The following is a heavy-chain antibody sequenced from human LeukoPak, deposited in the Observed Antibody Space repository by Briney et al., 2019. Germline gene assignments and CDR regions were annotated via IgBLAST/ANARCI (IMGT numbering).Heavy chain of an antibody. V-gene: IGHV1-8*01. D-gene: IGHD3-9*01. CDR2: MNPNSGNT. CDR1: GYTFTSYD. Sequence: ASVKVSCKASGYTFTSYDINWVRLATGQGLEWMGWMNPNSGNTGYAQKFQGRVTMTRNTSISTAHMELSSLRSEDTAVYYCARVRGLYFDWLFRRYFDYWGQGTLVTVSS. J-gene: IGHJ4*02. CDR3: ARVRGLYFDWLFRRYFDY.